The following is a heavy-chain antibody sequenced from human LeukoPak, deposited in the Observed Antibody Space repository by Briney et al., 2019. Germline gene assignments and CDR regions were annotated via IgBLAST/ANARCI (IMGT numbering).Heavy chain of an antibody. D-gene: IGHD3-16*01. CDR2: ISSSSSYI. CDR1: GFTFSASD. J-gene: IGHJ3*02. CDR3: ARDPIYAPPPLAAFDI. Sequence: GGSLRLSCAASGFTFSASDMNWVRQTPGKGLEWVSSISSSSSYIYYAGSVKGRFSISRDKAKKSLYLKMNSLRAEDTAVYYCARDPIYAPPPLAAFDIWGQGTLVTVSS. V-gene: IGHV3-21*01.